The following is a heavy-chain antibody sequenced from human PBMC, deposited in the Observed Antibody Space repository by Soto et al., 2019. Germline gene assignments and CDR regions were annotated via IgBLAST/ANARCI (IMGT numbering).Heavy chain of an antibody. CDR1: GYTFTNYW. V-gene: IGHV5-51*01. J-gene: IGHJ6*02. Sequence: PGESLKISCKASGYTFTNYWIGWARQMPGKGLEWMGIIYPDDSDTRYSPSFQGQVTISADKSISTAYLQWSSLKASDTAMYYCAREVMIRGINDYYGMEVWGQGTTVSVSS. CDR2: IYPDDSDT. D-gene: IGHD3-10*01. CDR3: AREVMIRGINDYYGMEV.